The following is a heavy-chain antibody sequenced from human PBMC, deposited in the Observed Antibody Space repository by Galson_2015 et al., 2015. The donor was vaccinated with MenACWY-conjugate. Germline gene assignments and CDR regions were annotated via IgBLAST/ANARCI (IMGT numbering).Heavy chain of an antibody. J-gene: IGHJ3*02. CDR2: IYPGDSDT. D-gene: IGHD5-18*01. CDR3: ARISVGYSYGFDAFDI. Sequence: QSGAEVKKSGESLKISCKGSGYSFTNYWIGWVRQMPGKGLEWMGIIYPGDSDTRYSPSFQGQVTISADKSISTAYLQWSSLKASDTAMYYCARISVGYSYGFDAFDIWGQGTMVTVSS. CDR1: GYSFTNYW. V-gene: IGHV5-51*01.